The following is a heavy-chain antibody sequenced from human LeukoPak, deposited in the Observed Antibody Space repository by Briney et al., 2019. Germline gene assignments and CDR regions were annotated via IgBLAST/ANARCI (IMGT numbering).Heavy chain of an antibody. J-gene: IGHJ3*01. Sequence: ASVKVSCKTSGYNFASYGINWVRQAPGQGLEWMGWISGYNGNTDYAQNFQGRVTMTRDTSTSTVYMELRSLRSDDTAVYYCARDRLTSSSFRYYYTTAGYQSVAFDVWGQGTMVTVSS. CDR3: ARDRLTSSSFRYYYTTAGYQSVAFDV. D-gene: IGHD2/OR15-2a*01. CDR1: GYNFASYG. CDR2: ISGYNGNT. V-gene: IGHV1-18*01.